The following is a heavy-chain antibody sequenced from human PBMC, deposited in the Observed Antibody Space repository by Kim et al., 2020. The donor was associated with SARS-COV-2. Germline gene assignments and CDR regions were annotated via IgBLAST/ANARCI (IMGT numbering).Heavy chain of an antibody. J-gene: IGHJ4*02. D-gene: IGHD3-3*01. Sequence: SETLSLTCAVYGGSFSGYYWSWIRQPPGKGLEWIGEINHSGSTNYNPSLKSRVTISVDTSKNQFSLKLSSVTAADTAVYYCARALVNYDFWSGYQSVQPFDYWGQGTLVTVSS. CDR2: INHSGST. V-gene: IGHV4-34*01. CDR1: GGSFSGYY. CDR3: ARALVNYDFWSGYQSVQPFDY.